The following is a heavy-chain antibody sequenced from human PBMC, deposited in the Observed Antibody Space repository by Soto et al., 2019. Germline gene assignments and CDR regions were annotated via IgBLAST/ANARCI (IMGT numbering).Heavy chain of an antibody. D-gene: IGHD2-2*01. CDR3: ARGDIVVVPDATDNWFDP. CDR1: DGSIGGYY. CDR2: IYYSGST. J-gene: IGHJ5*02. Sequence: SLTCSVADGSIGGYYGSWISKNPGKGLEWIGYIYYSGSTYYNPSLKSRVTISVDTSKNQFSLKLSSVTAADTAVYYCARGDIVVVPDATDNWFDPWGQGIRVTVPQ. V-gene: IGHV4-31*03.